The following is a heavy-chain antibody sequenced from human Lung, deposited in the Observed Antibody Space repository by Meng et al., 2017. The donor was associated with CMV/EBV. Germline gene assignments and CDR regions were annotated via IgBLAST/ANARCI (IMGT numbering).Heavy chain of an antibody. J-gene: IGHJ4*02. CDR2: IIPIFGTA. CDR3: ARVRSRDYGDFYAHFDY. D-gene: IGHD4-17*01. Sequence: GTFSSYAISWVRQAPGQGLEWMGGIIPIFGTANYAQKFRGRVTITTDESTSTAYMELSSLRSEDTAVYYCARVRSRDYGDFYAHFDYWGQGTLVTVSS. CDR1: GTFSSYA. V-gene: IGHV1-69*05.